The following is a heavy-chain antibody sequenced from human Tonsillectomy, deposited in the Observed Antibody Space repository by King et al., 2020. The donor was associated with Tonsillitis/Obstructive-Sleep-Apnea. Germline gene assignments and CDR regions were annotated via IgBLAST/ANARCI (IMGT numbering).Heavy chain of an antibody. J-gene: IGHJ3*02. V-gene: IGHV4-59*01. CDR1: GGSISSYY. CDR2: IYYSGST. CDR3: ARDMVLEAVGYAFDI. Sequence: VQLQESGPGLVKPSETLSLTCTVSGGSISSYYWSWIRQPPGKGLDWIGYIYYSGSTNYNPSLKSRVTISVDTSKNQFSLKLSSVTAADTAVYYCARDMVLEAVGYAFDIWGQGTMVTVSS. D-gene: IGHD2-8*01.